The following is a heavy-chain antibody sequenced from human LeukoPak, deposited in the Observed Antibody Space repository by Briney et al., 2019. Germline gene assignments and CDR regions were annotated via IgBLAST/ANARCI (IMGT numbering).Heavy chain of an antibody. CDR3: ARVMGDILGYHYSGMDV. CDR2: IIPIFGTA. J-gene: IGHJ6*02. V-gene: IGHV1-69*05. CDR1: GGTFSSYA. D-gene: IGHD3-9*01. Sequence: GASVKVSCKASGGTFSSYAISWVRQAPGQGLEWMGGIIPIFGTANYAQKFQGRVTITTDESTSTAYMELSSLRSEDTAVYYCARVMGDILGYHYSGMDVWGQGTTVTVSS.